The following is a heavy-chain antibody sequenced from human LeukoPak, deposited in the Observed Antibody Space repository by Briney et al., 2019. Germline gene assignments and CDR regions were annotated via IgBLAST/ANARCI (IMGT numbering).Heavy chain of an antibody. D-gene: IGHD3-22*01. J-gene: IGHJ4*02. CDR3: AAETYSYDSSGYYIPKGLVY. CDR2: IVVGSGNT. Sequence: SVKVSCKASGFTFSSSTMQWVRQARGQRHEWIGWIVVGSGNTSYAQKFQERVTITRDMSTSTAYMELSSLRSEDTAAYYCAAETYSYDSSGYYIPKGLVYWGQGTLVTVSS. V-gene: IGHV1-58*02. CDR1: GFTFSSST.